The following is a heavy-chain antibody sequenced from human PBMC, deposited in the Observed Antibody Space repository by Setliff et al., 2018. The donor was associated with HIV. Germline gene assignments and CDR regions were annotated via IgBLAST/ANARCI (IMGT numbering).Heavy chain of an antibody. CDR3: ARAPPRITIFGVVVSSDYYNYYMDV. J-gene: IGHJ6*03. V-gene: IGHV7-4-1*02. CDR2: INTNTGNP. Sequence: EASVKVSCKASGYTFTNYAMNWVRQAPGQGLEWMGWINTNTGNPTYAQGFTGRFVFSLDTSVSTAFLQISSLQAEDTAVYYCARAPPRITIFGVVVSSDYYNYYMDVWGKGTTVTVSS. CDR1: GYTFTNYA. D-gene: IGHD3-3*01.